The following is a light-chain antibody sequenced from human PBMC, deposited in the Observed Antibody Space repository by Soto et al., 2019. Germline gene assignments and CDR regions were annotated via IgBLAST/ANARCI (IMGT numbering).Light chain of an antibody. CDR3: QQGHNCPLT. CDR1: QRINSE. Sequence: EIVMTQSPATLSVSPGETATLACRASQRINSELAWYQQKPGQPPRLLIYGASTRATGAPARFTGSGSGSDFTLTISGLQSEDFAVYYCQQGHNCPLTFGQGTRLEI. CDR2: GAS. V-gene: IGKV3-15*01. J-gene: IGKJ2*01.